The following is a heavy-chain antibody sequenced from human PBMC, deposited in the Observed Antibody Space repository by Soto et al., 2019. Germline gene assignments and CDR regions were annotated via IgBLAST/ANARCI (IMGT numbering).Heavy chain of an antibody. D-gene: IGHD4-4*01. V-gene: IGHV1-69*13. CDR2: IIPIFGTA. Sequence: SVKVSCKASGGTFSSYAISWVRQAPGQGLEWMGGIIPIFGTANYAQKFQGRVTVTADESTSTAYMELSSLRSEDTAVYYCARKGDYILSYGMDVWGQGTTVTVSS. CDR1: GGTFSSYA. CDR3: ARKGDYILSYGMDV. J-gene: IGHJ6*02.